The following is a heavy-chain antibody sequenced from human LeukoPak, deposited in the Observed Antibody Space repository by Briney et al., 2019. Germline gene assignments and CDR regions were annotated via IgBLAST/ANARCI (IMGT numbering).Heavy chain of an antibody. CDR1: GFTFDDYA. J-gene: IGHJ4*02. CDR3: AKDGKEVGATTEVFYYFDY. D-gene: IGHD1-26*01. Sequence: SGRSLRLSCAASGFTFDDYAMHWVRQAPGKGLEWVSGISWNSGSIGYADSVKGRFTISRDNAKNSLYLQMNSLRAEDTALYYCAKDGKEVGATTEVFYYFDYWGQGTLVTVSS. V-gene: IGHV3-9*01. CDR2: ISWNSGSI.